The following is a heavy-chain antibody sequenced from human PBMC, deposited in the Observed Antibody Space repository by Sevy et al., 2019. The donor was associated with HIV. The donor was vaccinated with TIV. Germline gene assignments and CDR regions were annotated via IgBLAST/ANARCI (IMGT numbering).Heavy chain of an antibody. D-gene: IGHD2-15*01. CDR3: ARAIKGTYCSDSNCRHFDS. CDR1: GYTFTDYY. CDR2: MNPSSGAT. J-gene: IGHJ4*02. Sequence: GASVKVSCKASGYTFTDYYIHWVRQAPGQGLEWVGWMNPSSGATLYAQKFKARVTMTRDTSMTTAYMDLTNLESDDTAVYFCARAIKGTYCSDSNCRHFDSWGQGTLVTVSS. V-gene: IGHV1-2*02.